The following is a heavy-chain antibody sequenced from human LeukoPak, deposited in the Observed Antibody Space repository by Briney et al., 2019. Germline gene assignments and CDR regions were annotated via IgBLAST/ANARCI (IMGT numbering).Heavy chain of an antibody. V-gene: IGHV3-21*01. CDR2: ISSSSSYI. CDR1: GFTFSSYS. Sequence: PGGSLRLSCAASGFTFSSYSMNWVRQAPGKGLEWVSSISSSSSYIYYADSVKSRFTISRDNAKNSLYLQMNSLRDEDTAVYYCARPRLARLDAFDIWGQGTMVTVSS. J-gene: IGHJ3*02. CDR3: ARPRLARLDAFDI. D-gene: IGHD6-6*01.